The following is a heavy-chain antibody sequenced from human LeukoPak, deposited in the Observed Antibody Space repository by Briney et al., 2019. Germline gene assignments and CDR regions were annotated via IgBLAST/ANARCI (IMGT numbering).Heavy chain of an antibody. V-gene: IGHV4-39*07. CDR3: ARLIGLGYYDSSGYSHYYYFDY. D-gene: IGHD3-22*01. Sequence: PSETLSLTCTVSGGSISSSSYYWGWIRQPPGKGLEWIGSIYYSGSTYYNPSLKSRVTISVDTSKNQFSLKLSFVTAADTAVYYCARLIGLGYYDSSGYSHYYYFDYWGQGTLVTVSS. CDR1: GGSISSSSYY. CDR2: IYYSGST. J-gene: IGHJ4*02.